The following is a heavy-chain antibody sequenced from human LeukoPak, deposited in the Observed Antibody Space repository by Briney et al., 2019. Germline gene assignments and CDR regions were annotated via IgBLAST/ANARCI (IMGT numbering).Heavy chain of an antibody. CDR2: IYNGDYT. D-gene: IGHD4-11*01. Sequence: GGSLTLSCAASGFTVSTNYMSWARHAPGKGLDWVSVIYNGDYTYYADSVKGRFTISKHNSKNTVFLQMNSLRAEDTAVYYCARVGSYSNYGFGDYWGQGTLVTVSS. CDR1: GFTVSTNY. J-gene: IGHJ4*02. V-gene: IGHV3-53*04. CDR3: ARVGSYSNYGFGDY.